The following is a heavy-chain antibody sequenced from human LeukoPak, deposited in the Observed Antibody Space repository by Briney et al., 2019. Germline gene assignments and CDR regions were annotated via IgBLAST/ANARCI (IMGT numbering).Heavy chain of an antibody. Sequence: PGGSLRLSCAASGFSFSDYWMTWVRQAPGKGLEWVASINQDGSEKYSVDSVKGRFTISRDNARNSLYLQMSSLRAEDTAVYYCARDHVVAGLLCDSWGQGTLVTVSS. D-gene: IGHD6-19*01. CDR1: GFSFSDYW. CDR3: ARDHVVAGLLCDS. J-gene: IGHJ5*01. V-gene: IGHV3-7*01. CDR2: INQDGSEK.